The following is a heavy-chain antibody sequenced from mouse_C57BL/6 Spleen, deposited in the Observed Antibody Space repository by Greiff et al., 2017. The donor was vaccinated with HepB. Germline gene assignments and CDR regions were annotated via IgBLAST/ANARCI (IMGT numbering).Heavy chain of an antibody. Sequence: VQLQQSGPELVKPGASVKLSCKASGYTFTSYDINWVKQRPGQGLEWIGWIYPRDGSTKYNEKFKGKATLTVDTSSSTAYMELHSLTSEDSAVYFCARHYDYDGAWFAYWGQGTLVTVSA. V-gene: IGHV1-85*01. J-gene: IGHJ3*01. D-gene: IGHD2-4*01. CDR1: GYTFTSYD. CDR3: ARHYDYDGAWFAY. CDR2: IYPRDGST.